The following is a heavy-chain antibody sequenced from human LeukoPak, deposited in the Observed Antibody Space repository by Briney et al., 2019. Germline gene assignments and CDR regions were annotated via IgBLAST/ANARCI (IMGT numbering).Heavy chain of an antibody. Sequence: SETLSLTCTVSGGSISSSSYYWGWIRQPPGKGLEWIGSIYYSGNTYYNPSLKSRVTISVDTSKNQFSLKLSSVTAADTAVYYCARLGDYYDSSGYLYYYYYMDVWGKGTTVTISS. V-gene: IGHV4-39*01. CDR1: GGSISSSSYY. CDR3: ARLGDYYDSSGYLYYYYYMDV. CDR2: IYYSGNT. D-gene: IGHD3-22*01. J-gene: IGHJ6*03.